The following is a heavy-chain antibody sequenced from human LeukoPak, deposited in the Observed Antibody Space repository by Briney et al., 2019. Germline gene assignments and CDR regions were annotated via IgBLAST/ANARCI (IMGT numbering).Heavy chain of an antibody. J-gene: IGHJ4*02. Sequence: SETLSLTCTVSGGSISSYYWSWIRQPPGKGLEWIGYIYYSGSTNYNPSLKSRVTISLDTSKNQLSLNLRSVTAADTAVYYCARPSKKETAVSDFDYWGQGTLVTVSS. CDR3: ARPSKKETAVSDFDY. CDR1: GGSISSYY. V-gene: IGHV4-59*12. D-gene: IGHD4-11*01. CDR2: IYYSGST.